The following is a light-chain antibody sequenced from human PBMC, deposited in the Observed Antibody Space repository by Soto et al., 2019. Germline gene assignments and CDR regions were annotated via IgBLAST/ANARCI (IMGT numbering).Light chain of an antibody. CDR3: QQFNNWPPWT. CDR2: GTS. V-gene: IGKV3-20*01. Sequence: EIVLTQSPCTLSLSQGERAPLYCRAGQRVSSSYLAWYQQKLGQAPRLLIYGTSSRATGIPDRFSGSGSGTEFTLTFSGLQYEDFAAYYCQQFNNWPPWTFGQGTKVDIK. CDR1: QRVSSSY. J-gene: IGKJ1*01.